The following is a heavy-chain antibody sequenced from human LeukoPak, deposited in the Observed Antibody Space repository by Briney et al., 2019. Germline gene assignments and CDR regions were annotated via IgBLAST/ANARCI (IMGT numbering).Heavy chain of an antibody. CDR1: GGTFSSYA. Sequence: ASVKVSCKASGGTFSSYAISWVRQAPGQGLEWMGWINPNSGGTNYAQKFQGRVTMTRDTSISTAYMELSRLRSDDTAVYYCARDDYSLSGGDYWGQGTLVTVSS. CDR2: INPNSGGT. J-gene: IGHJ4*02. CDR3: ARDDYSLSGGDY. D-gene: IGHD2/OR15-2a*01. V-gene: IGHV1-2*02.